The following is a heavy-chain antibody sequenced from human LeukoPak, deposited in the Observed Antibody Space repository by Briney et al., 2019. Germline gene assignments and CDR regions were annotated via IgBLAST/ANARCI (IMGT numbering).Heavy chain of an antibody. D-gene: IGHD5-18*01. CDR3: ARHVVYSYGHFNY. V-gene: IGHV4-59*08. CDR2: TYDSGSA. J-gene: IGHJ4*02. Sequence: SETLSLTYTVSGASTTSYYWSWIRHPPGKRLELIGYTYDSGSANYNPSLKSRVTLSIDSSKNQFSLKLISVTAADTAVYYCARHVVYSYGHFNYWGPGTLVTVSS. CDR1: GASTTSYY.